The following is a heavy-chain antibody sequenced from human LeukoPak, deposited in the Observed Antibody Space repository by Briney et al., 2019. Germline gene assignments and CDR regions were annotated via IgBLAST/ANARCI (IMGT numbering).Heavy chain of an antibody. CDR1: GFTFSNYA. CDR2: LSGSGGTT. D-gene: IGHD1-1*01. V-gene: IGHV3-23*01. Sequence: GGSLRLSCAASGFTFSNYAMAWVRQAPGKGLEWVSILSGSGGTTYYADSVKGRFTISRDNSENTLFLQMNNLGAEDTALYYCAKKRVITTPDAIDWYFDLWGRGTLVTVSS. CDR3: AKKRVITTPDAIDWYFDL. J-gene: IGHJ2*01.